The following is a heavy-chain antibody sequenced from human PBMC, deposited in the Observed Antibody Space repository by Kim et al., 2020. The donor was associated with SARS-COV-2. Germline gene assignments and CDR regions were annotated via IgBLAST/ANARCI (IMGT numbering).Heavy chain of an antibody. Sequence: SETLSLTCTVSGGSISSYYWSWIRQPPGKGLEWIGYIYYSGSTNYNPSLKSRVTISVDTSKNQFSLKLSSVTAADTAVYYCARSGVGAYWEGVDYWGQGTLVTVSS. J-gene: IGHJ4*02. D-gene: IGHD1-26*01. CDR2: IYYSGST. CDR3: ARSGVGAYWEGVDY. V-gene: IGHV4-59*01. CDR1: GGSISSYY.